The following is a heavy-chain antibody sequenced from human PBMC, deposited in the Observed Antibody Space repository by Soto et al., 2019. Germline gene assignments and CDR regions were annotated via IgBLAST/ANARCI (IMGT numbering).Heavy chain of an antibody. Sequence: EVQLVESGGGLVQPGGSLRLSCAASGFTFSSYAMHWVRQAPGKGLEYVSAISSNGGSTYYANSVKGRFTISRDNSKNPLYLQMGSLRAEDMAVYYCARAAYYGDVPEDYYGMDVWGQGTTVTVSS. J-gene: IGHJ6*02. CDR1: GFTFSSYA. D-gene: IGHD4-17*01. CDR2: ISSNGGST. CDR3: ARAAYYGDVPEDYYGMDV. V-gene: IGHV3-64*01.